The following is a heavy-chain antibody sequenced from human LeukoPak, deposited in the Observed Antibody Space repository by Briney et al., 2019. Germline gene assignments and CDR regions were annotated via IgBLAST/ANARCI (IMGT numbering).Heavy chain of an antibody. CDR2: INPNSGGT. CDR1: GYTFTGYY. V-gene: IGHV1-2*06. CDR3: ARVSSGYSRQYYYYYMDV. D-gene: IGHD3-22*01. J-gene: IGHJ6*03. Sequence: ASVKVSCKASGYTFTGYYMHWVRQDPGQGLEWMGRINPNSGGTNYAQKFQGRVTMTRDTSISTAYMELSRLRSDDTAVYYCARVSSGYSRQYYYYYMDVWGKGTTVTVSS.